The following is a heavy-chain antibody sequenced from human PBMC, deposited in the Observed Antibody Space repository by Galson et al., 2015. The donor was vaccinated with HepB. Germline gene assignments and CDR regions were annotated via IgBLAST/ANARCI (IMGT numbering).Heavy chain of an antibody. D-gene: IGHD2/OR15-2a*01. J-gene: IGHJ5*01. V-gene: IGHV6-1*01. CDR2: TYYRSKWYS. CDR1: GDSVSINSAG. CDR3: ARGEIALNSYDS. Sequence: CAISGDSVSINSAGWNWIRQSPSRGLEWLGRTYYRSKWYSDYAVSMKSRITFNPDTSKNQITLQLKSVTPDDTAVYYRARGEIALNSYDSWGQGTLVTVSS.